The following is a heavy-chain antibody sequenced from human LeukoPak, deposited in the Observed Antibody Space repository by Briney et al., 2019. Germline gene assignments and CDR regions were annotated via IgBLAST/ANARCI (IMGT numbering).Heavy chain of an antibody. CDR1: GFTFSSYT. CDR2: ININGGRT. J-gene: IGHJ4*02. CDR3: VKDKWIDH. D-gene: IGHD2-8*01. V-gene: IGHV3-64D*09. Sequence: GGALRLSRLVSGFTFSSYTMHWVRQAPGKGLEYVSSININGGRTYYADSVKGRFTISRDNSKNTLYLQMSSLRAEDTAVYYCVKDKWIDHWGQGTLVTVSS.